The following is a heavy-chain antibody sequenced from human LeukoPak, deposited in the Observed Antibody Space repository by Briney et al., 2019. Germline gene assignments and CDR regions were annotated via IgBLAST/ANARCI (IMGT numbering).Heavy chain of an antibody. D-gene: IGHD3-10*01. CDR1: GFTFSSYG. J-gene: IGHJ4*02. Sequence: GGSLRLSCAASGFTFSSYGMRWVRQAPGKGLEWLSYISSSGTNKYYADSVKGRFTISRDNAKNTLYLQMNSLRTEDTAVYYCAIYSINYYVSGSYFTYFDYWGQGTLVTVSS. CDR2: ISSSGTNK. CDR3: AIYSINYYVSGSYFTYFDY. V-gene: IGHV3-48*01.